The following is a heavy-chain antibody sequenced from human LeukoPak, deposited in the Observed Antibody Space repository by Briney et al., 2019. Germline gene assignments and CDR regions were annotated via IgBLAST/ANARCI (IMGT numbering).Heavy chain of an antibody. J-gene: IGHJ4*02. V-gene: IGHV3-74*01. D-gene: IGHD1-26*01. CDR1: GFTFSSYW. CDR3: ARDTGHRNSGSYPFDY. Sequence: GGSLRLSCAASGFTFSSYWMHWVRHAPGKGLVWVSRINSDGSSTSYADSVKGRFTISRDNAKNTLYLQMNSLRAEDTAVYYCARDTGHRNSGSYPFDYWGQGTLVTVSS. CDR2: INSDGSST.